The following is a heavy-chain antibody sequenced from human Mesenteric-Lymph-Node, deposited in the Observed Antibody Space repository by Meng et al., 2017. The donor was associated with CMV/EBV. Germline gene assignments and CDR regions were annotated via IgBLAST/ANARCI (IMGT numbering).Heavy chain of an antibody. CDR1: GGSINNFC. CDR3: ARAGTYERSFDY. Sequence: SETLSLTCTVSGGSINNFCWNWIRQPPGKGLEWIGYIFNSGITNYIPSLKSRVTISVDTSKNQFSLRLSSVTAADTAVYYCARAGTYERSFDYWGQGTLVTVSS. D-gene: IGHD1-26*01. V-gene: IGHV4-59*01. CDR2: IFNSGIT. J-gene: IGHJ4*02.